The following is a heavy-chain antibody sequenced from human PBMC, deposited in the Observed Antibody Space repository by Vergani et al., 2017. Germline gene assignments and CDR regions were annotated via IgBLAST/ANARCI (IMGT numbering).Heavy chain of an antibody. CDR3: ARGGVVAALYYYYGMDV. Sequence: QVQLVQSGAEVKKPGSSVKVSCMASGGTFSSYAISWVRHAPGQGLEWMGRIIPILGKATYPQKIQGRVTITAEEATRAAYMGLSSVRSEYTAVYYCARGGVVAALYYYYGMDVWGQGTTVTVSS. J-gene: IGHJ6*02. CDR2: IIPILGKA. V-gene: IGHV1-69*11. CDR1: GGTFSSYA. D-gene: IGHD2-15*01.